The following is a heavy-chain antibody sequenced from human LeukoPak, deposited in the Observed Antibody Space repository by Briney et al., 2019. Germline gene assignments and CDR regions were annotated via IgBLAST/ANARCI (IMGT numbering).Heavy chain of an antibody. J-gene: IGHJ4*02. CDR3: AKQPLWFGELSTSPLDY. D-gene: IGHD3-10*01. CDR2: INQDESAK. V-gene: IGHV3-7*03. CDR1: GFTFSRYW. Sequence: SGGSLRLSCAASGFTFSRYWMSWVRQAPGKGLEWVASINQDESAKFYVDSVRGRFTISRDNAKNSLFLQMNSLRAEDTAVYYCAKQPLWFGELSTSPLDYWGQGTLVTVSS.